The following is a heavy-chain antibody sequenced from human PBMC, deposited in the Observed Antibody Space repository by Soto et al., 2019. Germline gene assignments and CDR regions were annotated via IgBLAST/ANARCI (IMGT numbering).Heavy chain of an antibody. CDR3: ARGPYGDKVDY. V-gene: IGHV4-30-4*01. CDR2: IYNGGTT. CDR1: GGSINTVNYY. D-gene: IGHD3-16*01. J-gene: IGHJ4*02. Sequence: QVQLQESGPGLVKPSQTLSLTCTVSGGSINTVNYYWSWIRQSPDKGLEWIGHIYNGGTTYNNPSLTSRVTKTVDTSTNQLSLKLSSVSAADTAGYYGARGPYGDKVDYWGQGTLVTVSS.